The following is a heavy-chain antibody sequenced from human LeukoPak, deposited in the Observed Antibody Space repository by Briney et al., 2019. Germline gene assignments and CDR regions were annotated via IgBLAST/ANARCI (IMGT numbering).Heavy chain of an antibody. CDR2: IYYSGST. CDR1: GGSISSYY. V-gene: IGHV4-59*01. CDR3: ARATFIRGVGFDP. J-gene: IGHJ5*02. Sequence: SETLSLTCTVSGGSISSYYWSWIRQPPGKGLEWIGYIYYSGSTNYNPSLKSRVTISVDTSKNQFSLKLSSVTAADTAVYYCARATFIRGVGFDPWGQGTLVTVSS. D-gene: IGHD2-15*01.